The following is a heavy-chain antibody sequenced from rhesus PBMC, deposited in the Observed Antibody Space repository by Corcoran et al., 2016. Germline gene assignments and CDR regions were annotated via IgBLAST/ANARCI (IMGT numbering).Heavy chain of an antibody. CDR2: ISGSRGRT. V-gene: IGHV4-65*01. D-gene: IGHD1-32*01. J-gene: IGHJ4*01. CDR1: GGSVSSSNW. CDR3: ARDPKAMTLDY. Sequence: QVQLQESGPGLVKPSETLSLTCAVSGGSVSSSNWWSRIRQPRGKVWEWIGYISGSRGRTYYNHSLKSRVTISTGTANNQFSLKLSSVTAADTAVYYCARDPKAMTLDYWGQGVLVTVSS.